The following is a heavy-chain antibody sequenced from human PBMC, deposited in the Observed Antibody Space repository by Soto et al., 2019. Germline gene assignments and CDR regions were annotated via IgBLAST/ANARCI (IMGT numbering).Heavy chain of an antibody. CDR2: MSASSSTI. V-gene: IGHV3-48*01. J-gene: IGHJ6*03. CDR3: ARGSWDDVSGHYYMDV. CDR1: GFTFSSFG. Sequence: GGSLILSCASSGFTFSSFGMILVRQAPGKGLEWVSSMSASSSTIYYADSVKGRFTISRDNAKNSLYLQMNSLRAEDTAVYYWARGSWDDVSGHYYMDVWDKGTTVTVSS. D-gene: IGHD1-1*01.